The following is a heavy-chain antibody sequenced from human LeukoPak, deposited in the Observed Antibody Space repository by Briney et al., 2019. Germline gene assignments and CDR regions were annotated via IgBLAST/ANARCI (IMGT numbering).Heavy chain of an antibody. CDR3: AVEDGYNSPFDY. D-gene: IGHD5-24*01. CDR1: GFTFSSYG. Sequence: GGTLRLSCAASGFTFSSYGMSWVRQAPGKGLEWVSAISGSGGSTYYADSVKGRFTISRDNSKNTLYLQMNSLRAEDTAVYYCAVEDGYNSPFDYWGQGTLVTVSS. V-gene: IGHV3-23*01. J-gene: IGHJ4*02. CDR2: ISGSGGST.